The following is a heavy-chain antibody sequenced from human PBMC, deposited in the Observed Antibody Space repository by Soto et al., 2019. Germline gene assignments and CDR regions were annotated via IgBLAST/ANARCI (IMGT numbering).Heavy chain of an antibody. CDR3: ARLIRVATIPNYYYYMNV. Sequence: SETLSVTCTVSGGSISSYYWSWIRQPPGKGLEWIGYIYYSGSTNYNPSLKSRVTISVDTSKNQFSLKLSSVTAADTAVYYCARLIRVATIPNYYYYMNVWGKGTTVTVSS. CDR2: IYYSGST. V-gene: IGHV4-59*08. D-gene: IGHD5-12*01. CDR1: GGSISSYY. J-gene: IGHJ6*03.